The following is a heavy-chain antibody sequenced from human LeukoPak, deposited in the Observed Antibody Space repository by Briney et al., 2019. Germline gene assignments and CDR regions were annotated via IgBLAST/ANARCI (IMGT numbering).Heavy chain of an antibody. Sequence: PGRSLRLSCAASGLLFSSYTMHWVRQAPGKGLEWVALISFDGNKNNADSVTGRFTISRDNSKNTLYLQMNSLRPDDTAVYYCARGRGAYDLWGQGTMVTVSS. J-gene: IGHJ3*01. CDR1: GLLFSSYT. CDR3: ARGRGAYDL. CDR2: ISFDGNK. D-gene: IGHD3-10*01. V-gene: IGHV3-30*04.